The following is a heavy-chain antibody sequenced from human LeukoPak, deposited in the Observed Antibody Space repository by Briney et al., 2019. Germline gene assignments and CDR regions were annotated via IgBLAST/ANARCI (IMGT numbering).Heavy chain of an antibody. CDR3: ARRANRLDS. J-gene: IGHJ4*02. CDR2: IYYTGNT. D-gene: IGHD1-14*01. V-gene: IGHV4-59*12. CDR1: GGSINTYY. Sequence: SETLSLTCSVSGGSINTYYWSWIRQTPGKGLEWIGFIYYTGNTNYNTSLKSRVTMSVDTSKSQCSLRLTSVTAADTALYYCARRANRLDSWGRGTLDTV.